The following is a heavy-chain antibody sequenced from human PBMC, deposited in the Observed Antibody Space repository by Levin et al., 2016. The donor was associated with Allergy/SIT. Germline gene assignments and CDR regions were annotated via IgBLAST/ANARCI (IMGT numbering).Heavy chain of an antibody. CDR2: INPNSGGT. D-gene: IGHD3-22*01. Sequence: WVRQAPGQGLEWMGWINPNSGGTNYAQKFQGRVTMTRDTSISTAYMELSRLRSDDTAVYYCASLNYYDSSGYPKTPPIRNWGQGTLVTVSS. J-gene: IGHJ4*02. CDR3: ASLNYYDSSGYPKTPPIRN. V-gene: IGHV1-2*02.